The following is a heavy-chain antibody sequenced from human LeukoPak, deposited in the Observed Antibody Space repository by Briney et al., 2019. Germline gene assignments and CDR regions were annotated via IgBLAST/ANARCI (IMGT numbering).Heavy chain of an antibody. CDR2: ISTTGTTI. J-gene: IGHJ4*02. D-gene: IGHD4-17*01. CDR3: ARADGAYGVY. Sequence: GGSLRLSCAAPGFTFSNYEMNWVRQAPGKGLEWVSHISTTGTTIYYADSVKGRFTVSRDNARNSLYLQMDSLRLEDTAIYFCARADGAYGVYWGQGTLVIVSS. CDR1: GFTFSNYE. V-gene: IGHV3-48*03.